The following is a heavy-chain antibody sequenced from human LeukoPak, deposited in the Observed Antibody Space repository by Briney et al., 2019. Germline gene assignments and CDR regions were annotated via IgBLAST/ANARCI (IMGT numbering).Heavy chain of an antibody. V-gene: IGHV1-69*01. CDR2: IIPNFGRA. CDR3: ARGKVDGSGSDYNPEGETNYYGMDV. D-gene: IGHD3-10*01. Sequence: SVKVSCKASGGTFSSYAISWVRRAPGQGLEWMGGIIPNFGRANYAQKFQGRVTITADASTSTAYMELSSLRSEDTAVYYCARGKVDGSGSDYNPEGETNYYGMDVWGQGTTVTVSS. CDR1: GGTFSSYA. J-gene: IGHJ6*02.